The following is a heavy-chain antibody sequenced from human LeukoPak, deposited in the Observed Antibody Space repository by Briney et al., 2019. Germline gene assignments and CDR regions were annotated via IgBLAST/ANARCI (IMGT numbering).Heavy chain of an antibody. J-gene: IGHJ6*02. D-gene: IGHD3-10*01. V-gene: IGHV4-59*01. CDR2: IYYSGST. CDR1: GGSISSYY. CDR3: ARITYYYGSGSSILSYYYYGMDV. Sequence: SETLSLTCTVSGGSISSYYWSWIRQPPGKGLEWIGYIYYSGSTNYNPSLKSRVTISVDTSKNQFSLKLSSVTAADTAVYYCARITYYYGSGSSILSYYYYGMDVWGQGTTVTVSS.